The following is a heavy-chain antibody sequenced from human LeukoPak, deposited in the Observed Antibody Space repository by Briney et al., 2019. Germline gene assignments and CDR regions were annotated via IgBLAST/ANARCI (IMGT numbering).Heavy chain of an antibody. Sequence: ASVKVSCKASGYTFTGYYMHWVRQAPGQGLEWMGRINPNNGGTNYAQKFQRRVTMTRHTSISTAYTELSRLRSDDTAVYYCARDKNGSPVDYWGQGTLVTVSS. J-gene: IGHJ4*02. D-gene: IGHD2-15*01. CDR3: ARDKNGSPVDY. CDR1: GYTFTGYY. CDR2: INPNNGGT. V-gene: IGHV1-2*06.